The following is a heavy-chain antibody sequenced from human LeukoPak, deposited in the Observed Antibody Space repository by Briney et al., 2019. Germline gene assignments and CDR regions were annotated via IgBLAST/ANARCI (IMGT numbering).Heavy chain of an antibody. CDR2: IIPIFGTA. D-gene: IGHD3-10*01. J-gene: IGHJ4*02. CDR3: AMPSGSGSPPLY. CDR1: GGTFSSYA. V-gene: IGHV1-69*01. Sequence: SVKVSCTASGGTFSSYAISWVRQAPGQGLEWMGGIIPIFGTANYAQKSQGRVTITADESTSTAYMELSSLRSEDTAVYYCAMPSGSGSPPLYWGQGTLVTVSS.